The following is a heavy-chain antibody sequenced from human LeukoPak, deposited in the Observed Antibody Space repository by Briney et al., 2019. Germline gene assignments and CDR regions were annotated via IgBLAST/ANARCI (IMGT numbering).Heavy chain of an antibody. CDR1: GGSFSDYY. CDR2: INHTGST. J-gene: IGHJ4*02. D-gene: IGHD3-16*02. CDR3: ARYDVWGTYRAFDY. V-gene: IGHV4-34*01. Sequence: PSETLSLTCAFYGGSFSDYYWSWIRQPPGKGLEWIGEINHTGSTNYNSSLKSRVTISVDTSKNQFSLKLSSVTAADTAVYYCARYDVWGTYRAFDYWGQGTLVTVSS.